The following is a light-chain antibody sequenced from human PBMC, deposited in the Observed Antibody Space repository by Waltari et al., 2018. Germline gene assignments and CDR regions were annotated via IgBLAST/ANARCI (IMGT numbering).Light chain of an antibody. CDR3: QEYNNWLPYT. V-gene: IGKV3-15*01. J-gene: IGKJ2*01. Sequence: LVMLQSSATLFVSLGDRARLCCRARQSVSSNLAWYQQKPGQAPRLLIYGASTRATGIPARCSGSGYGTEFTLTISSLKSEDFAVYYCQEYNNWLPYTFGEGTKLEIK. CDR1: QSVSSN. CDR2: GAS.